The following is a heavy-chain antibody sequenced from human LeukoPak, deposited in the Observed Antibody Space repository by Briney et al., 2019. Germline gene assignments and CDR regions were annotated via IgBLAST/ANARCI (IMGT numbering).Heavy chain of an antibody. V-gene: IGHV4-30-2*01. CDR1: GGSISSGGYS. Sequence: SQTLSLTCAVSGGSISSGGYSWSWIRQPPGKGLEWIGYIYHSGSTYYNPSLKSRVTISVDRSKNQFSLKLSSVTAADTAVYYCARFWWGLEDDYGGNFDYWGQGTLVTVSS. J-gene: IGHJ4*02. CDR3: ARFWWGLEDDYGGNFDY. D-gene: IGHD4-23*01. CDR2: IYHSGST.